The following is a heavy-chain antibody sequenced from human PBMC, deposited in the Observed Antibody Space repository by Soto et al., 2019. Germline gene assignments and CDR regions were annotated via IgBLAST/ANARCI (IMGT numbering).Heavy chain of an antibody. CDR3: ARGTTVETGNY. CDR1: GGSISSYY. V-gene: IGHV4-59*08. J-gene: IGHJ4*02. D-gene: IGHD4-17*01. CDR2: IYYSGST. Sequence: SETLSLTCTVSGGSISSYYWSWIRQPPGKGLEWIGYIYYSGSTNYNPSLKSRVAISVDTSKNQFSLKLSSVTAADTAVYYCARGTTVETGNYWGQGTLVTVSS.